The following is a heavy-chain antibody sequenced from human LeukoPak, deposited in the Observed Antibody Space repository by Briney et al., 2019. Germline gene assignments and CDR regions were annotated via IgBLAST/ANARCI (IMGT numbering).Heavy chain of an antibody. CDR2: IYTSGST. CDR1: GGSFSGYY. V-gene: IGHV4-59*10. J-gene: IGHJ4*02. Sequence: SETLSLTCAVYGGSFSGYYWSWIRQPAGKGLEWIGRIYTSGSTNYNPSLKSRVTISVDTSKNQFSLKLSSVTAADTAVYYCARAFFGYSSSAVGDWGQGTLVTVSS. D-gene: IGHD6-6*01. CDR3: ARAFFGYSSSAVGD.